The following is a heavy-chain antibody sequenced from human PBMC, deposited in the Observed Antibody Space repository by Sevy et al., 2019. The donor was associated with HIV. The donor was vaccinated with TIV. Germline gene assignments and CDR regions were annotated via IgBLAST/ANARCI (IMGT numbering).Heavy chain of an antibody. V-gene: IGHV4-4*02. CDR1: GGSISSSIW. CDR3: ARGSIAAAGHGNDY. D-gene: IGHD6-13*01. CDR2: IYHSGST. J-gene: IGHJ4*02. Sequence: SETLSLTCAVSGGSISSSIWWSWVRQPPGKGLEWIGEIYHSGSTNYHPSLKSRVTISVDKSKNQFSLKLSSVTAADTAVYYCARGSIAAAGHGNDYWGQGTLVTVSS.